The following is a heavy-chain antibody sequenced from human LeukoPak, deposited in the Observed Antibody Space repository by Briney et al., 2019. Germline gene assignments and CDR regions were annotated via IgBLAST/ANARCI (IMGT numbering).Heavy chain of an antibody. CDR1: GASMSSYY. V-gene: IGHV4-59*12. CDR2: IYYSGST. D-gene: IGHD5-24*01. J-gene: IGHJ4*02. Sequence: SETLSLTCTVSGASMSSYYWSWIRQPPGKGLEWIGYIYYSGSTDYNPSLKSRVTISVDTSKNQFSLKLSSVTAADTAVYYCARCRDGYNLDYWGQGTLVTVSS. CDR3: ARCRDGYNLDY.